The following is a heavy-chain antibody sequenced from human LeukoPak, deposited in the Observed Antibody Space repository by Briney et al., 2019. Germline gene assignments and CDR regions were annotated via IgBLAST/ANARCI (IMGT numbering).Heavy chain of an antibody. D-gene: IGHD2-21*02. V-gene: IGHV4-61*08. CDR3: ARAPHDIVVVTATRPVAFDI. Sequence: SETLSLTCTVSGGSISSGGYYWSWIRQHPGKGLEWIGYIYYSGSTYYNPSLKSRVTISVDTSKNQFSLKLSSVTAADTAVYYCARAPHDIVVVTATRPVAFDIWGQGTMVTVSS. CDR1: GGSISSGGYY. J-gene: IGHJ3*02. CDR2: IYYSGST.